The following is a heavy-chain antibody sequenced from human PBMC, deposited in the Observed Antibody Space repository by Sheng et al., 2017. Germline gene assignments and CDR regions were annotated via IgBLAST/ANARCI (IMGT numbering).Heavy chain of an antibody. CDR1: GFTFSRYT. D-gene: IGHD4-17*01. V-gene: IGHV3-30*04. CDR2: ISYDGTNK. J-gene: IGHJ4*02. Sequence: QVQLVESGGGVVQPGRSLRLSCTASGFTFSRYTMHWVRQAPGRGLEWVAVISYDGTNKNYADSVKGRFTISRDNSKSTLYLQVNSLRADDTALYYCARESGDYAHDYWGQGTLVTVSS. CDR3: ARESGDYAHDY.